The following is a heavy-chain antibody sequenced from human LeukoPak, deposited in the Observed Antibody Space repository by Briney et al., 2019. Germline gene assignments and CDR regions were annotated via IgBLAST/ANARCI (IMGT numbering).Heavy chain of an antibody. J-gene: IGHJ6*03. D-gene: IGHD3/OR15-3a*01. Sequence: ETLSLTCTVSGGSISSYYWSWIRQPPGKGLDWIGYIYYSGSTNYNPSLKSRVTISVDTSKNQFSLKLSSVTAADTAVYYCARAKDSYYYYYYMDVWGKGTTVTVSS. V-gene: IGHV4-59*01. CDR2: IYYSGST. CDR1: GGSISSYY. CDR3: ARAKDSYYYYYYMDV.